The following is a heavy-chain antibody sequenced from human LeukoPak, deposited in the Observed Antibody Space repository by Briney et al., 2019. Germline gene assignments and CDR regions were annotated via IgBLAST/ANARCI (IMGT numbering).Heavy chain of an antibody. CDR2: ILADGTTT. Sequence: GGSLRLSCAASGFIFSDYEMYWVRQAPGEGRVWVSRILADGTTTMYADSVKGRFTISRDNAKNTLYLQMNSLRAEDTAAYYCARGNCGFDYWGQGTLVIVSS. D-gene: IGHD1-7*01. CDR1: GFIFSDYE. CDR3: ARGNCGFDY. J-gene: IGHJ4*02. V-gene: IGHV3-74*03.